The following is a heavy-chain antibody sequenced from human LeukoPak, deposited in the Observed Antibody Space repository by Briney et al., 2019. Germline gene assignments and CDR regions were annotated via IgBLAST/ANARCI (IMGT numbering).Heavy chain of an antibody. D-gene: IGHD5-18*01. CDR2: INHSGST. CDR3: ARYLSRDSYGLFDY. CDR1: GGSFSGYY. J-gene: IGHJ4*02. V-gene: IGHV4-34*01. Sequence: SETLSLTCAVYGGSFSGYYWSWIRQPPGKGLEWIGEINHSGSTNYNPSLKSRVTISVDTSKNQFSLKLSSVTAADTAVYYCARYLSRDSYGLFDYWGQGTLVTVSS.